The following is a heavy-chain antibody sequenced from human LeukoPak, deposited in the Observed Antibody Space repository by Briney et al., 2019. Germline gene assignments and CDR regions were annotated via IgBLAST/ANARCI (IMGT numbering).Heavy chain of an antibody. J-gene: IGHJ6*02. CDR3: AREGYYNMDV. Sequence: GGSLRFSCAASGFIFRNFSMNWVRQAPGKGPEWVSYIKSSSSIIYYADSVKGRFTISRDNAKNSLYLQMNSLRDEDTAVYYCAREGYYNMDVWGQGTTVTVSS. CDR1: GFIFRNFS. V-gene: IGHV3-48*02. CDR2: IKSSSSII.